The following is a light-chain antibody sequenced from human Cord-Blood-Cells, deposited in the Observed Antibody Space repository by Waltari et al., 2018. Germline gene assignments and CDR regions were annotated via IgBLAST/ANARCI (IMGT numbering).Light chain of an antibody. J-gene: IGLJ2*01. CDR3: SSYTSSSTLPV. CDR2: DVS. Sequence: QSALTQPASVSGSPGQSLTISCTGTSSDVGGYNYVSWYQQHPGKAPKLMIYDVSNRPSAVSHRFSGSKSGNTASLTISGLQAEDEADYYCSSYTSSSTLPVFGGGTKLTVL. V-gene: IGLV2-14*01. CDR1: SSDVGGYNY.